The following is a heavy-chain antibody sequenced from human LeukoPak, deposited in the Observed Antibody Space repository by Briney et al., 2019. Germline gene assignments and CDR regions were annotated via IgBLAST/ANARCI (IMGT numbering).Heavy chain of an antibody. D-gene: IGHD3-22*01. CDR2: IIPIFGTA. CDR1: GYTFTSYY. CDR3: ASRPHSGYDPFDY. Sequence: VASVKVSCKAPGYTFTSYYMHWVRQAPGQGLEWMGGIIPIFGTANYAQKFQGRVTITADESTSTAYMELSSLRSEDTAVYYCASRPHSGYDPFDYWGQGTLVTVSS. V-gene: IGHV1-69*13. J-gene: IGHJ4*02.